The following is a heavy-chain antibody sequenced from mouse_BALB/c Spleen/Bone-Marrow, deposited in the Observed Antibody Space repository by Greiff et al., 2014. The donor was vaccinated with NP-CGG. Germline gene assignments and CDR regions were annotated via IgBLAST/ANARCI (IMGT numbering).Heavy chain of an antibody. D-gene: IGHD1-1*01. CDR1: GYTFTSYW. V-gene: IGHV1S41*01. CDR2: IAPGSGST. Sequence: DLVKPGASVKLSCKASGYTFTSYWINWIKQRPGKGLEWIGRIAPGSGSTYYNEMFKGKATLTVDTSSSTAYIQLSSLSSEDSAFDFCARLPFYYGSSFYYFDYWGQGTTLTVSS. CDR3: ARLPFYYGSSFYYFDY. J-gene: IGHJ2*01.